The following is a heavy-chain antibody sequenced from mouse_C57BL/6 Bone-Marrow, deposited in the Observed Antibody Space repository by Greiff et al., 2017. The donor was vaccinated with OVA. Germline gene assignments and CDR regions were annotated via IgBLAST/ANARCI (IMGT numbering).Heavy chain of an antibody. V-gene: IGHV1-26*01. CDR1: GYTFTDYY. J-gene: IGHJ2*01. Sequence: VQLQQSGPELVKPGASVKISCKASGYTFTDYYMNWVKQSHGKSLEWIGDINPNNGGTSYNQKFKGKATLTVDKSSSTAYMELRSLTSEDSAVYYCASQSLPFSDYWGQGTTLTVSS. CDR3: ASQSLPFSDY. CDR2: INPNNGGT.